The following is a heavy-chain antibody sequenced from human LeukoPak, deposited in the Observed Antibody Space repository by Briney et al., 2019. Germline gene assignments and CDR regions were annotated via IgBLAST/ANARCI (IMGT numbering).Heavy chain of an antibody. CDR2: ISSSSSYI. D-gene: IGHD2-21*02. J-gene: IGHJ3*02. CDR3: ARDIVVVTAAPIVDAFDI. CDR1: GFTFSSYS. Sequence: GGSLRLSCAASGFTFSSYSMNWVRQAPGKGLEWVSSISSSSSYIYYADSVKGRFTISRDNAKNSLYLQMNSLRAEDTAVYYCARDIVVVTAAPIVDAFDIWGQGTMVTVSS. V-gene: IGHV3-21*01.